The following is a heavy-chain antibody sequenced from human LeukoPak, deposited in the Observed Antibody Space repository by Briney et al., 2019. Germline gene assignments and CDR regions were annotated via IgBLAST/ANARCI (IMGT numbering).Heavy chain of an antibody. V-gene: IGHV4-59*12. CDR1: RGSISGYS. Sequence: PSETLSLTCTVSRGSISGYSWSWIRQSPGGGLEWIGYIYYSGDTAYNPSLRSRVTISVDTSKNQFSLKLSSVTAADTAVYYCARGPKYGDYAYWGQGTLVTVSS. CDR2: IYYSGDT. D-gene: IGHD4-17*01. CDR3: ARGPKYGDYAY. J-gene: IGHJ4*02.